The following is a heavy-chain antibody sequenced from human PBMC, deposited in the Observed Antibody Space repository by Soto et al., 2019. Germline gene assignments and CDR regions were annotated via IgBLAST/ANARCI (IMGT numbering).Heavy chain of an antibody. Sequence: GGSLRLSCAASGFTFSSYAMSWVRQAPGKGLEWVSAISGSGGSTYYADSVKGRFTISRDNSKNTLYLQMNSLRAEDTAVYYCANPAAADDYYYYGMDVWGQGPTVTVS. V-gene: IGHV3-23*01. CDR2: ISGSGGST. CDR1: GFTFSSYA. D-gene: IGHD6-13*01. J-gene: IGHJ6*02. CDR3: ANPAAADDYYYYGMDV.